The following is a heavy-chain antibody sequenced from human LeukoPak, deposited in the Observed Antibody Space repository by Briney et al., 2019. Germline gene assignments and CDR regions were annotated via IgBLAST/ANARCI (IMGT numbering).Heavy chain of an antibody. D-gene: IGHD5-12*01. CDR3: ASGYSGYDRGYFDY. CDR2: ISYDGSNK. CDR1: GFTFSSYG. Sequence: GGSLRLSCAASGFTFSSYGMHWVRQAPGKGLEWVAVISYDGSNKYYADSVKGRFTISRDNSKNTLYLQMNSLRAEDTAVYYCASGYSGYDRGYFDYWGQGTLVTVSS. V-gene: IGHV3-30*03. J-gene: IGHJ4*02.